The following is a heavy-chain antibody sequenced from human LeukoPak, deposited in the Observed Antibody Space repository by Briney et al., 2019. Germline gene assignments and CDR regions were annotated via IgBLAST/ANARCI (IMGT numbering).Heavy chain of an antibody. CDR3: ARDRGYSTFDY. CDR1: GFTLSSYA. V-gene: IGHV3-7*01. Sequence: PGGSLRLSCAASGFTLSSYAMSWVRQAPGKGLEWVANIKEDGSEINYVDSVKGRFTISRDNAKNSLYLQMNSLRVDDTAVYYCARDRGYSTFDYWGQGTLVTVSS. D-gene: IGHD4-23*01. J-gene: IGHJ4*02. CDR2: IKEDGSEI.